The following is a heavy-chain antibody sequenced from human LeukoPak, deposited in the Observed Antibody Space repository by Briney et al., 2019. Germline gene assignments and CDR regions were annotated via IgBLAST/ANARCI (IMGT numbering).Heavy chain of an antibody. V-gene: IGHV3-48*02. CDR1: GFTFSSYS. CDR3: ASSGSYRFAY. CDR2: ITASGTAM. Sequence: GGSLRLSCAASGFTFSSYSMNWVRQAPGKGLEWVSHITASGTAMFYADSVKGRFTISRDNAKNSLYLQMNSLRDEDTAVYYCASSGSYRFAYWGQGTWSPSPQ. J-gene: IGHJ4*02. D-gene: IGHD1-26*01.